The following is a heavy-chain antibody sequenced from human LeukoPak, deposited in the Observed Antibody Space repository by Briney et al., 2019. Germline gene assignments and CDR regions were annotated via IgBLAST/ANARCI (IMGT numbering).Heavy chain of an antibody. D-gene: IGHD4-17*01. V-gene: IGHV4-59*01. CDR1: GGSISNYY. CDR3: ARVDYGDFYYYYMDV. CDR2: IYYSGST. Sequence: SETLSLTCTVSGGSISNYYWSWIRQPAGKGLEWIGYIYYSGSTNYSPSLTSRVTISVDTSKSQFSLKLSSVTAADTAVYYCARVDYGDFYYYYMDVWGKGTTVTVSS. J-gene: IGHJ6*03.